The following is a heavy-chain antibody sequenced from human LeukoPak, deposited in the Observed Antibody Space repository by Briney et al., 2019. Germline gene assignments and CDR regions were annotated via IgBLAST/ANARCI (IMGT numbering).Heavy chain of an antibody. J-gene: IGHJ3*02. CDR1: GFTLSTYW. CDR3: ARDNPPNYDILTGYYDVLDI. D-gene: IGHD3-9*01. Sequence: GGSLRLSCTASGFTLSTYWMTWVRQAPGKGLEWVANIKEDGSREYYVDSVKGRFTISRDNAKNSRYLQMNNLRAEDTAVYYCARDNPPNYDILTGYYDVLDIWGQGTMVTVSS. V-gene: IGHV3-7*01. CDR2: IKEDGSRE.